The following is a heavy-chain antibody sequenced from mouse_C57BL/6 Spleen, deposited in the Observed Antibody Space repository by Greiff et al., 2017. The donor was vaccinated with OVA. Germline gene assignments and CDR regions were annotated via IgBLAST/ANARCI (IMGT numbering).Heavy chain of an antibody. CDR3: ARDTYYGNYRKSVYFDV. CDR2: ISDGGSYT. CDR1: GFTFSSYA. D-gene: IGHD2-10*01. V-gene: IGHV5-4*01. Sequence: EVQLVESGGGLVKPGGSLKLSCAASGFTFSSYAMSWVRQTPEKRLAWVATISDGGSYTYYPDNVKGRFTISRDNAKNNRYLQMSHLKSEDTAMYYCARDTYYGNYRKSVYFDVWGTGTTVTVSS. J-gene: IGHJ1*03.